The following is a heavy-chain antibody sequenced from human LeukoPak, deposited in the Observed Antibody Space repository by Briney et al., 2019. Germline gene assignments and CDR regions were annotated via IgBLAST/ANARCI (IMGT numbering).Heavy chain of an antibody. Sequence: ASVKVSCKASGYTFSSYGISWVRQAPGQGLEWMGWMNPNSGNTGYAQKFQGRVTMTRNTSISTAYMELSSLRSEDTAVYYCARAPGDCSGGSCYDYYYYYMDVWGKGTTVTVSS. J-gene: IGHJ6*03. CDR3: ARAPGDCSGGSCYDYYYYYMDV. V-gene: IGHV1-8*02. CDR1: GYTFSSYG. CDR2: MNPNSGNT. D-gene: IGHD2-15*01.